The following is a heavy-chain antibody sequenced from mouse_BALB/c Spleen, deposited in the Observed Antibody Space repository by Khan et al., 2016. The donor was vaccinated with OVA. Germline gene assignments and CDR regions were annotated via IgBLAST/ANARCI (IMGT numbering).Heavy chain of an antibody. CDR1: GYTFTNYG. V-gene: IGHV9-3*02. CDR3: AKGNYYGSNSCFAY. D-gene: IGHD1-1*01. CDR2: INTNTGEP. J-gene: IGHJ3*01. Sequence: QIQLVQSGPELKKPGETVKISCKASGYTFTNYGINWVKQAPGKGLKWMGWINTNTGEPTYAEEFKGRFAFSLETSASTAYLQLNILNNEDTTTYFCAKGNYYGSNSCFAYWGQGTLVTVSA.